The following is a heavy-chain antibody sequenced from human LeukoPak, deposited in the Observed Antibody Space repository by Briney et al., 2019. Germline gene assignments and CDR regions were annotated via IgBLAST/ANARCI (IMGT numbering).Heavy chain of an antibody. J-gene: IGHJ4*02. CDR1: GYSLSSGYY. Sequence: SETLSLTWTVSGYSLSSGYYWGWIRQPPGKGLEGIGSIYHSGSTYYNPSLKSRVTISVDTSNNQFSLKLSSVTAADTAVYYCARDMDSGDSSGYPTDYWGQGTLVTVSS. V-gene: IGHV4-38-2*02. CDR3: ARDMDSGDSSGYPTDY. D-gene: IGHD3-22*01. CDR2: IYHSGST.